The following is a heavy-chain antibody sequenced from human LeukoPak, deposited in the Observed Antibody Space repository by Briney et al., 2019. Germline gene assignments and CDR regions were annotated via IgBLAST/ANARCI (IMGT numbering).Heavy chain of an antibody. Sequence: ASVKVSCKASGYTFTSYYMHWVRQAPGKGLEWMGGFDPEDGETIYAQKFQGRVTMTEDTSTDTAYMELSSLRSEDTAVYYCATDSYYDSSGYRGYFDYWGQGTLVTASS. J-gene: IGHJ4*02. D-gene: IGHD3-22*01. V-gene: IGHV1-24*01. CDR3: ATDSYYDSSGYRGYFDY. CDR1: GYTFTSYY. CDR2: FDPEDGET.